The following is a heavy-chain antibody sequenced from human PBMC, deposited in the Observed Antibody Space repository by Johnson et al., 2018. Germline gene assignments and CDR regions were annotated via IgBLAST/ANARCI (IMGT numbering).Heavy chain of an antibody. D-gene: IGHD3-16*01. Sequence: QVQLVQSGGGVVQPGRSLRLSCAASGFTFSSYGMHWVRQAPGKGLEWVAVISYDGSNKYYADSVKGRFPISRDNSKNTLYLQMNSLRAEDTAGYYCARDRGGYYYGMDVWGQGTTVTVSS. CDR2: ISYDGSNK. CDR1: GFTFSSYG. V-gene: IGHV3-30*03. CDR3: ARDRGGYYYGMDV. J-gene: IGHJ6*02.